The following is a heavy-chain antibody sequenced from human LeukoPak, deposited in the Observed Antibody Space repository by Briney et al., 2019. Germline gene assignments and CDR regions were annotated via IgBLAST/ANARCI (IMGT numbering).Heavy chain of an antibody. J-gene: IGHJ4*02. CDR3: ARAYCGGDCYTFDY. V-gene: IGHV3-21*01. D-gene: IGHD2-21*02. Sequence: PGGSLRLSCAASGFTFSSYSMNWVRQAPGKGLEWVSSISSSSSYIYYADSVKGRFTISRDNAKNSLYLQMNSLRAEDTAVYYCARAYCGGDCYTFDYWGREPWSPSPQ. CDR2: ISSSSSYI. CDR1: GFTFSSYS.